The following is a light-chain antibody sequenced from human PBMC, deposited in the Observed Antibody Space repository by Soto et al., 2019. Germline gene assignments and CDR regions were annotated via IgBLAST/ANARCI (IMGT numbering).Light chain of an antibody. Sequence: SVLTQPTSVSGSPGQSITISCTGTSGDVGAYDYVSWYQQHPGKVPKLIIYEVANRPSGVSNRFSGSKSGNTASLTISGLRVEDESHYYCSSYTSDTTVLFGGGTKVTVL. CDR2: EVA. CDR3: SSYTSDTTVL. CDR1: SGDVGAYDY. V-gene: IGLV2-14*01. J-gene: IGLJ2*01.